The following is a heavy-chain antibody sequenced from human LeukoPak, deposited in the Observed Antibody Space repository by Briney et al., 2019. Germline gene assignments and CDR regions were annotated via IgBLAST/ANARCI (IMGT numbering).Heavy chain of an antibody. Sequence: GGSLRLSCAASGFTFSSYEMNWVRQAPGKGLEWVSYISSSGSYIYYADSVKGRFTISRDNAKNSLYLQMNSLRAEDTAVYYCARDLRDAFDIWGQGTMVTVSS. CDR1: GFTFSSYE. J-gene: IGHJ3*02. V-gene: IGHV3-48*03. CDR3: ARDLRDAFDI. D-gene: IGHD4-17*01. CDR2: ISSSGSYI.